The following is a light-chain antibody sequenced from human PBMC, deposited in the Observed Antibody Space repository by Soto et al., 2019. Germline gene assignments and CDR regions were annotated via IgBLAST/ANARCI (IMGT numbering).Light chain of an antibody. Sequence: DIVMTQSPDSLAVSLGERATINCKSSQSVLLTSNNKNYLAWYQQKPGQPPKVLISWASTRESVVPDRFSGSGSGTYFTHTITSRQAEDVAVYYCQQYYTTLTFGGGNKVEIK. CDR1: QSVLLTSNNKNY. J-gene: IGKJ4*01. CDR2: WAS. V-gene: IGKV4-1*01. CDR3: QQYYTTLT.